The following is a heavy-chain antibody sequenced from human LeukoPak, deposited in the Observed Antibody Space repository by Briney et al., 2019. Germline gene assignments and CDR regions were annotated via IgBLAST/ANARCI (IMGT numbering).Heavy chain of an antibody. Sequence: SETLSLTCAVYGGSFSGYYWSWIRQPPGKGREWIGEINHSGSTIYNPSFKSRVTISVDTSKNQVSLKLSSVTAADTAVYYCARGRIASGAYYYYMDVWGKGTTVTVSS. CDR1: GGSFSGYY. CDR3: ARGRIASGAYYYYMDV. CDR2: INHSGST. D-gene: IGHD2-21*01. J-gene: IGHJ6*03. V-gene: IGHV4-34*01.